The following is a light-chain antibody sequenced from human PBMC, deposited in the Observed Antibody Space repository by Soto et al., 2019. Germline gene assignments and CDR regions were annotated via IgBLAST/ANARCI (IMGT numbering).Light chain of an antibody. CDR3: QQYNNWPRT. CDR1: QLFSSN. CDR2: GVS. J-gene: IGKJ5*01. Sequence: EIVLMQSQATLSVCPGESVTLSCRASQLFSSNLAWYQHKPGQAPRLLIYGVSTRDTGVPDRFSGSASGTEFTLTISSLQSEDFAVYYCQQYNNWPRTFGQGTRLEIK. V-gene: IGKV3-15*01.